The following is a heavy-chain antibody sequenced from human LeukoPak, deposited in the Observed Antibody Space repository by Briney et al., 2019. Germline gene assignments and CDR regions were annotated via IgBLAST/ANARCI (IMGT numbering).Heavy chain of an antibody. CDR3: ARDIGYYDSSGSIDY. CDR2: IYHSGST. CDR1: GYSISSGYY. D-gene: IGHD3-22*01. Sequence: SETLSLTCTVSGYSISSGYYWGWIRQPPGKGLEWIGSIYHSGSTNYNPSLKSRVTMSVDTSKNQFSLKVTSVTAADTAVYYCARDIGYYDSSGSIDYWGQGTLVTVSS. J-gene: IGHJ4*02. V-gene: IGHV4-38-2*02.